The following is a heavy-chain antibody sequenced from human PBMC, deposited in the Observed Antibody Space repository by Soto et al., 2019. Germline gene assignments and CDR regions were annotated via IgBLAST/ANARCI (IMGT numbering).Heavy chain of an antibody. CDR1: GFTFTSSA. CDR3: AADATAWQQMVPSDY. D-gene: IGHD2-8*01. Sequence: SVKVSCKASGFTFTSSAFQWVRQARGQRLEWIGWIAVGSGYTNYAQRFRDRVTLTRNMSTATTYMELSRLTSEDTAIYYCAADATAWQQMVPSDYWGQGTLVTVSS. V-gene: IGHV1-58*01. J-gene: IGHJ4*02. CDR2: IAVGSGYT.